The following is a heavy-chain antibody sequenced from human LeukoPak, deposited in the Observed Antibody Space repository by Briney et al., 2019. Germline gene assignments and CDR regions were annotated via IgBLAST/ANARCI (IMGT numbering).Heavy chain of an antibody. CDR3: AKDDGYCSGASCYSDY. V-gene: IGHV3-33*06. CDR1: GFTFSSYG. J-gene: IGHJ4*03. Sequence: GGSLRLSCAASGFTFSSYGMHWVRQAPGKGLEWVAVIWYDGSNKYYADSVKGRFTISRDNSKNTLYLQMNSLRAEDTAVYYCAKDDGYCSGASCYSDYWGQGTLVTVSS. D-gene: IGHD2-15*01. CDR2: IWYDGSNK.